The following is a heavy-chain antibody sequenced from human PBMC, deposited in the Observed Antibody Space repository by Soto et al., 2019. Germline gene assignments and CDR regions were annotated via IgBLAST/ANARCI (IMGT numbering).Heavy chain of an antibody. J-gene: IGHJ6*02. D-gene: IGHD3-22*01. V-gene: IGHV4-4*02. CDR2: VYHSGAT. Sequence: QVQLQESGPGLVRPSGTLSLTCAVSADSIIGTGWWSWVRQSPGKELDWIGEVYHSGATNYNPSLKRRVNISVDTSRNQFSLNLGSVTAADTVVYYCVRNGYYSLDVWGQGTTVTVSS. CDR1: ADSIIGTGW. CDR3: VRNGYYSLDV.